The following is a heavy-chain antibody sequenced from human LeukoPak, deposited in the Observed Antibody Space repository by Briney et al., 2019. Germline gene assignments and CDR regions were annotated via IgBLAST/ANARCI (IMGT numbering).Heavy chain of an antibody. CDR2: IHDTGST. D-gene: IGHD3-22*01. Sequence: KPSETLSLTCTVSGGSINRYYWIWIRQPPGKGLEWNGYIHDTGSTKNNPSLRSRVTISVDPSKNQVSLKMRFVTAADTAVYYCGRSGYYDSSIDYWGQGTLVTVSS. CDR1: GGSINRYY. V-gene: IGHV4-59*01. CDR3: GRSGYYDSSIDY. J-gene: IGHJ4*02.